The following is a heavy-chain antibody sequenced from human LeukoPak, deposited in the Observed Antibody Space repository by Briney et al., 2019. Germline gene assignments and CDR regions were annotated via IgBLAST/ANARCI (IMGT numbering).Heavy chain of an antibody. J-gene: IGHJ4*02. D-gene: IGHD3-3*01. CDR2: IRSKAYGGTT. CDR1: GFTFGDYA. CDR3: TRAYDFWSGYPNPFDY. Sequence: RSGGSLRLSWTASGFTFGDYAMSWVRQAREKGLEWVGFIRSKAYGGTTEYAASVKGRFTISRDDSKSIAYLQMNSLKTEDTAVYYCTRAYDFWSGYPNPFDYWGQGTLVTVSS. V-gene: IGHV3-49*04.